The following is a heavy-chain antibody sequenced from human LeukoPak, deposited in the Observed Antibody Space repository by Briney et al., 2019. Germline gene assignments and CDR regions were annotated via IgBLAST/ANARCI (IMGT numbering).Heavy chain of an antibody. D-gene: IGHD6-6*01. CDR1: GFTFSSYA. J-gene: IGHJ5*02. V-gene: IGHV3-30*04. CDR3: ARDRPWFDP. Sequence: GGSLRLSCATSGFTFSSYAMHWVRHAPGKGLEWVAFISHDDGSSKYHADSVKGRFTISRDNSKNTLYLQMSSLRGEDTAVYYCARDRPWFDPWGQGTLVTVSS. CDR2: ISHDDGSSK.